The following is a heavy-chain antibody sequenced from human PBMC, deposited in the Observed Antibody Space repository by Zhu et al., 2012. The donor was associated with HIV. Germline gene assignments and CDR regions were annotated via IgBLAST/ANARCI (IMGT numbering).Heavy chain of an antibody. CDR1: GGSISSYY. CDR3: ARDRRMATITWYFDL. V-gene: IGHV4-59*01. D-gene: IGHD5-24*01. J-gene: IGHJ2*01. CDR2: IYYSGST. Sequence: QVQLQESGPGLVKPSETLSLTCTVSGGSISSYYWSWIRQPPGKGLEWIGYIYYSGSTNYNPSLKSRVTISVDTSKNQFSLKLSSVTAADTAVYYCARDRRMATITWYFDLVGPGHPWSLVS.